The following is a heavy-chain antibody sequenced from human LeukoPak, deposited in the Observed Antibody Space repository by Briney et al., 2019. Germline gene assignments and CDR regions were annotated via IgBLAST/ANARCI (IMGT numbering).Heavy chain of an antibody. CDR3: AKAPGSSWAAFDS. CDR1: GFTFSSYA. CDR2: ISGSGGST. D-gene: IGHD6-13*01. Sequence: PGGSLRLSCAASGFTFSSYAMSWVRQAPGKGLEWVSGISGSGGSTYYADSLRGRFTISRDNSKNTLYLQLNSLRAEDTALYYCAKAPGSSWAAFDSWGQGTLVTVSS. V-gene: IGHV3-23*01. J-gene: IGHJ4*02.